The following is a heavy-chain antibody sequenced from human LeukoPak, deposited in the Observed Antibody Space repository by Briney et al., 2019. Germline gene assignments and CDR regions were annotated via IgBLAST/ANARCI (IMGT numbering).Heavy chain of an antibody. J-gene: IGHJ4*02. CDR2: ISTDGRSA. D-gene: IGHD5-18*01. CDR1: GFSFSTYW. V-gene: IGHV3-74*01. CDR3: ARDVRGGYHDY. Sequence: GGSLRLSCVASGFSFSTYWMHWVRQPPGKGLVWLSRISTDGRSAYYADSVKGRFTISRDNAKNTLYLQMNSLRAEDTAVYYCARDVRGGYHDYWGQGTLVTVSS.